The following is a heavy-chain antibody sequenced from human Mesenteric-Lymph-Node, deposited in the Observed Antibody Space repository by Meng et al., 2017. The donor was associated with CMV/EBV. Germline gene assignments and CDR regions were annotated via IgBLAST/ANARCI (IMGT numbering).Heavy chain of an antibody. CDR3: AKDMWEYQLPDGS. CDR1: GFTSRSYA. J-gene: IGHJ5*02. V-gene: IGHV3-23*01. D-gene: IGHD2-2*01. CDR2: ISGSGRNT. Sequence: GGSLRLSCAASGFTSRSYAMRWVRQAPGEGLDWVAGISGSGRNTKYAASVEGRFTISRDNSKDTLFLQMNSLRVEDTALYYCAKDMWEYQLPDGSWGQGTLVTVSS.